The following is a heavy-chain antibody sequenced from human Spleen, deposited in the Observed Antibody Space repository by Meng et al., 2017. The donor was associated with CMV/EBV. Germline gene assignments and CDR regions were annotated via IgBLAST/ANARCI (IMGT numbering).Heavy chain of an antibody. D-gene: IGHD6-13*01. J-gene: IGHJ4*02. CDR2: INTDGSST. Sequence: GGSLRLSCAGSGFTFSSYWMHWVRQAPGRGLVWVSRINTDGSSTDYADSVKGRFTISGDNSKNTLYLQMNSLRAEDTAVYYCANLALAAPDTRRSYFDYWGQGTLVTVSS. V-gene: IGHV3-74*01. CDR3: ANLALAAPDTRRSYFDY. CDR1: GFTFSSYW.